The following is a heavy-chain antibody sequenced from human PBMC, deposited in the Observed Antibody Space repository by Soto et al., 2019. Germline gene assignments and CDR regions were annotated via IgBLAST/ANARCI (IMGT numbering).Heavy chain of an antibody. CDR1: GYTFTCYY. D-gene: IGHD2-15*01. CDR3: ARDHLYCSGGSCYLDH. CDR2: INPNSGGT. J-gene: IGHJ5*02. V-gene: IGHV1-2*02. Sequence: GXSVKVSCKASGYTFTCYYMHWVRQAPGQGLEWMGWINPNSGGTNYAQKFQGRVTMTRDTSISTAYMELSRLRSDDTAVYYCARDHLYCSGGSCYLDHWGQGTLVTVSS.